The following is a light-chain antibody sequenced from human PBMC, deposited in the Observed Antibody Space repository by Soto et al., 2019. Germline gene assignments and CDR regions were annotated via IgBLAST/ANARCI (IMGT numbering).Light chain of an antibody. V-gene: IGLV2-14*01. CDR2: EVS. Sequence: QSVLTQPASVSGSPGQSVTISCTGTSSDVGGYNYVSWFQQHPGKAPKVMIYEVSNRPSGVSNRFSGSKSGNTASLTISGLQAEDEADYYCGSFTSSSTWVFGGGTKVTVL. CDR3: GSFTSSSTWV. J-gene: IGLJ3*02. CDR1: SSDVGGYNY.